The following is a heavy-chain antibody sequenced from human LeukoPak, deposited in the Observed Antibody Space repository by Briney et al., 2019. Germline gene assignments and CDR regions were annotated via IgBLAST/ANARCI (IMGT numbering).Heavy chain of an antibody. J-gene: IGHJ4*02. CDR2: MNPNSGNT. CDR3: TRGSSGRRDN. V-gene: IGHV1-8*01. Sequence: ASVKVSCKASGYTFTSCDINWVRQATGQGLEWMGWMNPNSGNTGYGQSFQGRITMTRDISIGTAYMELSNLTSEDTSIYYCTRGSSGRRDNWGQGTLVTVSA. D-gene: IGHD6-19*01. CDR1: GYTFTSCD.